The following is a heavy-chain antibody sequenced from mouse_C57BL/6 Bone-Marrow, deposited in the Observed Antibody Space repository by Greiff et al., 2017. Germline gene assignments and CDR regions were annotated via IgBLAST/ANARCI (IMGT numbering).Heavy chain of an antibody. V-gene: IGHV1-85*01. J-gene: IGHJ3*01. CDR3: ARDYGSSYGAY. D-gene: IGHD1-1*01. Sequence: VKLVESGPELVKPGASVKLSCKASGYTFTSYDINWVKQRPGQGLEWIGWIYPRDGSTKYNEKFKGKATLTVDTSSSTAYMELHSLTSEDSAIYFCARDYGSSYGAYWGQGTLVTVSA. CDR2: IYPRDGST. CDR1: GYTFTSYD.